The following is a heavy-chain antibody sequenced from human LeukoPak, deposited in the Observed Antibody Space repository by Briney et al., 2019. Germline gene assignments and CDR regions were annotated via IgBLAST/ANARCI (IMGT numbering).Heavy chain of an antibody. J-gene: IGHJ6*02. D-gene: IGHD6-13*01. CDR1: GFTFSSYS. CDR2: ISSSSSYI. V-gene: IGHV3-21*01. CDR3: ARDYSTSWYYYYGMDV. Sequence: GGSLRLSCAASGFTFSSYSMNWVRQAPGKGLEWVSSISSSSSYIYYADSVKGRFTISRDNAMNSLYLQMNSLRAEDTAVYYCARDYSTSWYYYYGMDVWGQGTTVTVSS.